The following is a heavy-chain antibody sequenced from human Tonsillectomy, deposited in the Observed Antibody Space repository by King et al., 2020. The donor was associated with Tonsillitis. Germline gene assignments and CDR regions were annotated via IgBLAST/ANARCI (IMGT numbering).Heavy chain of an antibody. V-gene: IGHV1-18*04. CDR2: ISAYNGQT. CDR1: GYTFTSYG. Sequence: QLVQSGTELKNPGASVKVSCRGSGYTFTSYGINWVRQAPGQGLEWMGWISAYNGQTNHAQKIQDRVTMTTDRSTSTAYMELRSLRSDDTAVYYCARGPGLGSSSGVGEYWGQGTLVIVSS. CDR3: ARGPGLGSSSGVGEY. J-gene: IGHJ4*02. D-gene: IGHD6-6*01.